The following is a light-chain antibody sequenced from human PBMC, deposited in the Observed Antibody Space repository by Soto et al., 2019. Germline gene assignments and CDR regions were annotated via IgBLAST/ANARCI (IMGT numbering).Light chain of an antibody. Sequence: QPVLTQPASVSGSPGQSITIACTGTSSDVGGYNFVSWYQQHPGKAPKLIIYEVSDRPSGVSNRFSGSKSGNTASLTISGLQAEDECDYYCSSYTINATWVFGGGTKLTVL. CDR2: EVS. CDR1: SSDVGGYNF. CDR3: SSYTINATWV. J-gene: IGLJ3*02. V-gene: IGLV2-14*01.